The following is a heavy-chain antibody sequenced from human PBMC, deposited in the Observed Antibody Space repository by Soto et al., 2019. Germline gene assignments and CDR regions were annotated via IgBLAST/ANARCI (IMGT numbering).Heavy chain of an antibody. D-gene: IGHD3-22*01. CDR3: ARVTDYYESSGYFDY. J-gene: IGHJ4*02. CDR1: GFTFSSYW. V-gene: IGHV3-7*01. Sequence: PGGSLRLSCAASGFTFSSYWMSWVRQAPGKGLEWVANIKQDGSEKYYVDSVKGRFTISRDNAKNSLNLQMNSLRAEDTAVYYCARVTDYYESSGYFDYWGQGTLVTAPQ. CDR2: IKQDGSEK.